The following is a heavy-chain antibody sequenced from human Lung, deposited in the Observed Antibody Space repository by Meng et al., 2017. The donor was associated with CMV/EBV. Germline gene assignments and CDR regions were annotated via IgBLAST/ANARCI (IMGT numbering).Heavy chain of an antibody. D-gene: IGHD5-18*01. J-gene: IGHJ4*02. Sequence: CMASGGNFSSSAISWVRQAPGQGLQWMGGTVPIFGTTKNAQRFQGRVTITTDESTSTAYLELSSLSSEDTAIYYCTRDLRGYNYGFDSWGQGTLVTVSS. CDR2: TVPIFGTT. CDR1: GGNFSSSA. CDR3: TRDLRGYNYGFDS. V-gene: IGHV1-69*05.